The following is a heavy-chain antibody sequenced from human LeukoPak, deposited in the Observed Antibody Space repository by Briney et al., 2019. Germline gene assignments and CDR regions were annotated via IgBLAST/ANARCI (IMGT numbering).Heavy chain of an antibody. V-gene: IGHV4-59*08. CDR3: ARHSSAWYMDN. J-gene: IGHJ4*02. CDR2: VYYSGST. CDR1: GGSISTYY. Sequence: SETLSLTCTVSGGSISTYYWNWIRQPPGKGLEWIGYVYYSGSTNYNPSLNSRVTISLDTSKKQFSLKLSSVTAADTAVYYCARHSSAWYMDNWGQGTLVTVSS. D-gene: IGHD6-19*01.